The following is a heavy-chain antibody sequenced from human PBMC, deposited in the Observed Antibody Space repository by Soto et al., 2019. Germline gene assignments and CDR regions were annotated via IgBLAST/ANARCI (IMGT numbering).Heavy chain of an antibody. CDR3: AKGDNLGPKTGYAFDP. D-gene: IGHD5-12*01. CDR2: TYYKSKWYN. Sequence: QTLSLTCAISGDSVSSNSATWSWLRQSPSRGLEWLGRTYYKSKWYNDYAVSVKSRITINPDSSRNQFSLHLKSVTPEDTAVYYCAKGDNLGPKTGYAFDPWGQGIMVTVSS. V-gene: IGHV6-1*01. J-gene: IGHJ5*02. CDR1: GDSVSSNSAT.